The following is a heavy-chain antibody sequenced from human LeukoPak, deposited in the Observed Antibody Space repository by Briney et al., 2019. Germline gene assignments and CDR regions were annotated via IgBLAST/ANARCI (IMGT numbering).Heavy chain of an antibody. CDR1: GFTFSSYT. D-gene: IGHD6-13*01. CDR2: IKSKTDGGTT. CDR3: ARAAAGRAYYHYGMDV. J-gene: IGHJ6*02. V-gene: IGHV3-15*01. Sequence: GGSLRLSCAASGFTFSSYTMSWVRQAPGKGLEWVGRIKSKTDGGTTDYAAPVKGRFTISRDDSKNTLYLQMNSLKTEDTAVYYCARAAAGRAYYHYGMDVWGQGTTVTVSS.